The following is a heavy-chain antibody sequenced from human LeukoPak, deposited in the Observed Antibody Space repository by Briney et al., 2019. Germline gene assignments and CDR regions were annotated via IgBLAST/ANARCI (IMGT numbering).Heavy chain of an antibody. CDR2: IKEDGSEK. J-gene: IGHJ6*03. D-gene: IGHD3-16*02. CDR3: ARRSYRGVIGLYYYYYMDV. V-gene: IGHV3-7*01. CDR1: GFSFSTYW. Sequence: GGSLKLSCVASGFSFSTYWMSWVRQAPGKGLEWVANIKEDGSEKYYVDSVRGRFTMSRDNAKNSVYLQMNRLRVEDTAVYYCARRSYRGVIGLYYYYYMDVWGKGTPVTVSS.